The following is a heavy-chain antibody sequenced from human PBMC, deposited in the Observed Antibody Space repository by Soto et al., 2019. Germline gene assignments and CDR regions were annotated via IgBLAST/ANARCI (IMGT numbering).Heavy chain of an antibody. D-gene: IGHD2-2*01. J-gene: IGHJ6*03. CDR3: ASAIVVPATIKYYYYYMDV. V-gene: IGHV4-31*03. CDR2: IYYSGST. CDR1: GGSISSGGYY. Sequence: SETLSLTCTVSGGSISSGGYYWSWIRQHPGKGLEWIGYIYYSGSTYYNPSLKSRVTISVDTSKNQFSLKLSSVTAADTAVYYCASAIVVPATIKYYYYYMDVWGKGTTVTVSS.